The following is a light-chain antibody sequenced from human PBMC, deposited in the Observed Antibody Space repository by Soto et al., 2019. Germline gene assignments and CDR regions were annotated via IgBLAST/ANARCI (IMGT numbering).Light chain of an antibody. J-gene: IGKJ2*01. CDR1: QTISTY. V-gene: IGKV1-39*01. CDR3: QQSYSNPYT. CDR2: GAS. Sequence: DIPMTQSPSSLSASVGDRVTLTCRASQTISTYLNWYQQRPGKAPNLLIYGASDLQGGVPSRFSGSGSGTDFTLTISSLQPEDFATYFCQQSYSNPYTFGQGTKLEIK.